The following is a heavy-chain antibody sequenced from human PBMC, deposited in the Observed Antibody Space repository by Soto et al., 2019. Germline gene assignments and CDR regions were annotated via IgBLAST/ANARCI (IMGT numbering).Heavy chain of an antibody. CDR3: ARDGGFRSGFDYYFDY. CDR1: GYDFSTNV. CDR2: SSYDCYNA. D-gene: IGHD2-15*01. V-gene: IGHV3-30-3*01. J-gene: IGHJ4*02. Sequence: PGGSLRLSCAASGYDFSTNVVHWVRQAQGQGMGWVAVSSYDCYNAYYADSVKCRFTISKDYSMNPLFLQMDNLRSDDTAVYFCARDGGFRSGFDYYFDYWGQGTLVTVSS.